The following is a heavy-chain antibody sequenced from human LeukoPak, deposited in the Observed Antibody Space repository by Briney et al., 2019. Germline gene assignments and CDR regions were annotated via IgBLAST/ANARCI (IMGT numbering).Heavy chain of an antibody. J-gene: IGHJ4*02. CDR3: ARGSSSPPFDY. D-gene: IGHD6-13*01. V-gene: IGHV3-33*01. CDR2: IWYDGSNK. Sequence: PGGSLRLSCAASGFTFSSYGMHWVRQAPGKGLEWVAVIWYDGSNKYYADSVKGRFTISRDNSKNTLYLQMNSLRAEDTAVYYCARGSSSPPFDYWGQGTLVTVSS. CDR1: GFTFSSYG.